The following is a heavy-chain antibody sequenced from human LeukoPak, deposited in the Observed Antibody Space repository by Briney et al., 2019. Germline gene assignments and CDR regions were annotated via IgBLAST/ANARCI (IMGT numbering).Heavy chain of an antibody. CDR2: ISYSGST. CDR1: GGSISSYY. CDR3: ARDLSYGSGSGGLDY. Sequence: SETLSLTCTVSGGSISSYYWSWIRQPPGKGLDWIGYISYSGSTNYNPSLKSRVTISVDTSKNQFSLKLSSVTAADTAVYYCARDLSYGSGSGGLDYWGQGTLVTVSS. J-gene: IGHJ4*02. D-gene: IGHD3-10*01. V-gene: IGHV4-59*01.